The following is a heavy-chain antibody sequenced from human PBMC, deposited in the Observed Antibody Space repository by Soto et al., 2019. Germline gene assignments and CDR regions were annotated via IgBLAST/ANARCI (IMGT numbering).Heavy chain of an antibody. CDR2: GYRCDRT. J-gene: IGHJ3*02. D-gene: IGHD3-22*01. V-gene: IGHV3-53*01. Sequence: GSLRLACSVSGLTVRSNYMTWIRQAPGKGLQWVSVGYRCDRTSSADSVTVRFTISRDNSKNSWYLQMNSLRAEDSALYYCARYYHEAGGAFDIWGQGTMVTV. CDR3: ARYYHEAGGAFDI. CDR1: GLTVRSNY.